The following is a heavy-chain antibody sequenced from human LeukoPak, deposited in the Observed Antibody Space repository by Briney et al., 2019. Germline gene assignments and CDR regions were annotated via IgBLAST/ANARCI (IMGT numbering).Heavy chain of an antibody. Sequence: ASVKVSCKASGDTFSSYAISWVRQAPGQGLEWMGRIIPILGIANYAQKFQGRVTITADKSTSTAYMELSSLRSEDTAVYYCARASENGDYPFDYWGQGTLVTVSS. V-gene: IGHV1-69*04. CDR1: GDTFSSYA. CDR3: ARASENGDYPFDY. D-gene: IGHD4-17*01. CDR2: IIPILGIA. J-gene: IGHJ4*02.